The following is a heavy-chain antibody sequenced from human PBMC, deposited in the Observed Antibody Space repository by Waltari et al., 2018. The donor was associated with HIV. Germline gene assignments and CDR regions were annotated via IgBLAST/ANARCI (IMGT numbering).Heavy chain of an antibody. D-gene: IGHD3-22*01. CDR2: INPNSGGT. CDR1: GYTFTGYY. CDR3: ARWSAHYYDSSGWIDY. J-gene: IGHJ4*02. Sequence: QVPLVPSGAEVKKPEASVKVSCKASGYTFTGYYMPWVRQAPGQGREWMGWINPNSGGTNYAQKFQGRVTMTRDTSISTAYMELSRLRSDDTAVYYCARWSAHYYDSSGWIDYWGQGTLVTVSS. V-gene: IGHV1-2*02.